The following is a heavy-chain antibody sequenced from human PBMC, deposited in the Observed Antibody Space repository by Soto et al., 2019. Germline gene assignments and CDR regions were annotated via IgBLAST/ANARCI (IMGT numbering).Heavy chain of an antibody. V-gene: IGHV4-59*01. Sequence: SETLSLTCTVSGGSISSYYWSWIRQPPGKGPEWIGYIYYSGSTNYNPSLKSRVTISVDTSKNQFSLKLSSVTAADTAVYYCARRRAPRFDYWCQGPLVTLSS. CDR2: IYYSGST. CDR3: ARRRAPRFDY. CDR1: GGSISSYY. J-gene: IGHJ4*02.